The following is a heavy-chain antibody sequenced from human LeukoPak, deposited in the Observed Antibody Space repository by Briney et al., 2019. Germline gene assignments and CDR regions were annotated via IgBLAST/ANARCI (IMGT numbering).Heavy chain of an antibody. V-gene: IGHV6-1*01. J-gene: IGHJ4*02. CDR1: GDTVSSNSAA. CDR3: ARETLYGQIDY. CDR2: TYCRSKCYN. D-gene: IGHD3-10*01. Sequence: SQTLSLTCAISGDTVSSNSAAWHWIRQSPSRGLEWLGRTYCRSKCYNDYAVSVKSRITIDPDTSENQFSLQLNSVTPEDTALYYCARETLYGQIDYWGQGTLVTVSS.